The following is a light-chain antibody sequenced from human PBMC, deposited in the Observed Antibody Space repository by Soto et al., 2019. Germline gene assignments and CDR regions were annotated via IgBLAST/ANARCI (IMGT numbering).Light chain of an antibody. V-gene: IGKV1-5*01. CDR2: DAS. Sequence: DIQMTQSPSTLSASVGDRVTITCRASQSISDSLAWYQQKPGKAPYLLISDASSLERGVPSRFSGSGSGTEFTLTISSMQPDDFATYYCQQYNSYSTFGQGTKVDI. CDR3: QQYNSYST. J-gene: IGKJ1*01. CDR1: QSISDS.